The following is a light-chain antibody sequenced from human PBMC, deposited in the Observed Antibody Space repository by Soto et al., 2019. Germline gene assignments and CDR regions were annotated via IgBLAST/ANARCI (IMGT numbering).Light chain of an antibody. Sequence: EIVLTQYPGTLSLTPGERATLYCRASQSVSSTFLAWYQQKPGQAPKVLIYGASTRATGIPDRFSGSGSGTDFTLTISRLEPEDFAMYYCQQYESSRTFVQGTKVEMK. CDR3: QQYESSRT. CDR1: QSVSSTF. CDR2: GAS. J-gene: IGKJ1*01. V-gene: IGKV3-20*01.